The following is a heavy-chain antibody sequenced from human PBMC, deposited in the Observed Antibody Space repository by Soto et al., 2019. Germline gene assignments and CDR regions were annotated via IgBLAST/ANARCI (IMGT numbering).Heavy chain of an antibody. D-gene: IGHD3-22*01. J-gene: IGHJ4*02. V-gene: IGHV1-69*13. CDR1: GGTFSSYV. Sequence: GASVKVSCKASGGTFSSYVITWVRQAPGQGLEWMGGIIAIFGTADYAQNFQGRVTITADESTSTAYMELSRLRSDDTAVYYCAIGLATYDFDSSAYYNDDWGQGTLVTVSS. CDR2: IIAIFGTA. CDR3: AIGLATYDFDSSAYYNDD.